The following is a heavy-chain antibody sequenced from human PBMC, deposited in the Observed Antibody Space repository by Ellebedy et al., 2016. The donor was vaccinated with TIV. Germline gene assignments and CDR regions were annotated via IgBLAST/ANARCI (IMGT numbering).Heavy chain of an antibody. J-gene: IGHJ4*02. Sequence: PGGSLRLTCAASGFTFSSYGRHWIRQAPGKGLEWVAVICYDGSNKYYADSVKGRFTISRDNSKNTLYLQMISLRAEDTSVYYCASEDDILTGQLDYWGQGTLVTVSS. CDR2: ICYDGSNK. CDR3: ASEDDILTGQLDY. CDR1: GFTFSSYG. D-gene: IGHD3-9*01. V-gene: IGHV3-33*08.